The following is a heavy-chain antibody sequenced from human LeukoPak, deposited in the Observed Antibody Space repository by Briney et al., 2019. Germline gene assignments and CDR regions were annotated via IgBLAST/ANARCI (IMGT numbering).Heavy chain of an antibody. CDR3: ARDEWLQLLDY. Sequence: SETLSLTCTVSGGSISSSSYYWGWIRQPPGKGLEWIGSIYYSGSAYYNPSLKSRVTISVDTSKNQFSLKLSSVTAADTAVYYCARDEWLQLLDYWGQGTLVTVSS. CDR2: IYYSGSA. D-gene: IGHD5-24*01. CDR1: GGSISSSSYY. V-gene: IGHV4-39*07. J-gene: IGHJ4*02.